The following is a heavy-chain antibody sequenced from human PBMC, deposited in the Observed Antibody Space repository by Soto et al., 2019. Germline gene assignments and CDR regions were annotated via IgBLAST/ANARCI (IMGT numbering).Heavy chain of an antibody. V-gene: IGHV1-46*01. J-gene: IGHJ4*02. CDR3: ARDGGDPDY. D-gene: IGHD2-21*02. Sequence: GASVKVSCKASGYTFTSYYMHWVRQAPGQGLEWMAIINPNDGATSYAQKFQGRVTMTRDTSTSTVYMDLSSLRSEDTAMYYCARDGGDPDYWGQGTLVTVSS. CDR1: GYTFTSYY. CDR2: INPNDGAT.